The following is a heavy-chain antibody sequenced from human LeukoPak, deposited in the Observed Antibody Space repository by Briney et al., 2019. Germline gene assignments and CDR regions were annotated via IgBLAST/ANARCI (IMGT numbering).Heavy chain of an antibody. CDR2: INPNSGGT. CDR3: ARDPDDYGDDGWFDP. V-gene: IGHV1-2*02. J-gene: IGHJ5*02. CDR1: GYTLTGYY. Sequence: ASVKVSCKASGYTLTGYYMHWVRQAPGQGLEWMGWINPNSGGTNYAQKFQGRVTMTRDTSISTAYMELSRLRSDDTAVYYCARDPDDYGDDGWFDPWGQGTLVTVSS. D-gene: IGHD4-17*01.